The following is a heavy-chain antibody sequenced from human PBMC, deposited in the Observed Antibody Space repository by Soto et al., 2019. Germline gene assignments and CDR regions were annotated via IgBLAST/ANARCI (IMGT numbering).Heavy chain of an antibody. CDR3: ARDPTPTTFSDKTSYYFDC. CDR1: GFTFKIYA. J-gene: IGHJ4*02. D-gene: IGHD1-1*01. V-gene: IGHV3-30-3*01. Sequence: GGSLRLSCAASGFTFKIYALHWVRQAPGKGPEWVSVISFDGDKKYYADSVKGRFTISRDNFKNTLYLQMNSLRAEDTAVYYCARDPTPTTFSDKTSYYFDCWGQGTLVTVSS. CDR2: ISFDGDKK.